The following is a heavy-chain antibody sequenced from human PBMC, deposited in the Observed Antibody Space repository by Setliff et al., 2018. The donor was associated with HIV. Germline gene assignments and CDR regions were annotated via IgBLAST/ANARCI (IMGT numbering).Heavy chain of an antibody. Sequence: GASVKVSCKASGYSFTDYYIHWVRQAPGQGLEWMGWINPKSDGTNYARKFQGWITMTRDTSISTAYMELSSLRSEDTAVYYCARDHCSSSGCYEYSYYGMDVWGQGTTVTVSS. CDR1: GYSFTDYY. J-gene: IGHJ6*02. CDR2: INPKSDGT. D-gene: IGHD2-2*01. CDR3: ARDHCSSSGCYEYSYYGMDV. V-gene: IGHV1-2*04.